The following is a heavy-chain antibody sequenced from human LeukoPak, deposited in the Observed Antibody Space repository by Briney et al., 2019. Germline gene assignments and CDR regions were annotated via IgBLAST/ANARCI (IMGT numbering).Heavy chain of an antibody. Sequence: PGGSLRLSCAASGFTFSSYWMSWVRQAPGKGLEWVANIKQDGSEKYYVDSVKGRFTISRENAKNSLYLQMNSLRVEDTAVYYCARDRRDYYDSSGRRGYFDYWGQGTLVTVSS. CDR3: ARDRRDYYDSSGRRGYFDY. V-gene: IGHV3-7*01. CDR2: IKQDGSEK. CDR1: GFTFSSYW. D-gene: IGHD3-22*01. J-gene: IGHJ4*02.